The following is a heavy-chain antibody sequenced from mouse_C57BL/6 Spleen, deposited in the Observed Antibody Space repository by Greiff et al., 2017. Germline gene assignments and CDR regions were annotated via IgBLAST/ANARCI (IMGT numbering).Heavy chain of an antibody. CDR1: GYTFTSYW. CDR2: IDPSDSYT. CDR3: ARRRQLYYAMDY. D-gene: IGHD3-2*01. V-gene: IGHV1-59*01. Sequence: QVQLQQPGAELVRPGTSVKLSCKASGYTFTSYWMHWVKQRPGQGLEWIGVIDPSDSYTNYNQKFKGKATLTVDTSSSTAYMQLSSLTSEYSAVYYCARRRQLYYAMDYWGQGTSVTVSS. J-gene: IGHJ4*01.